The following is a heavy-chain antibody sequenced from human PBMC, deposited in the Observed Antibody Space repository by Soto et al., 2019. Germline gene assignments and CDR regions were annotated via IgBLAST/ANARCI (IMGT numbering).Heavy chain of an antibody. CDR1: GGSFSGYY. V-gene: IGHV4-34*01. J-gene: IGHJ5*02. Sequence: SETLSLTCAVYGGSFSGYYWNWIRQPPGKGLEWIGEIDHSGYTNYNPSLKSRVTISVDTSKNQFSLRLTSVTAADTAVYYCARVRDWFDPWGQGTVVTGSA. D-gene: IGHD3-3*01. CDR3: ARVRDWFDP. CDR2: IDHSGYT.